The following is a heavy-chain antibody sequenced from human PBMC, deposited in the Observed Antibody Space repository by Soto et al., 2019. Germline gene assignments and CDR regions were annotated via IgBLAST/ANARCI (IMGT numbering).Heavy chain of an antibody. CDR2: ISSSSSTI. D-gene: IGHD3-22*01. CDR3: ARPTYYYDSSGPQGY. Sequence: GGSLRLSCAASGFIFSTYSMNWVRQGPGKGLEWVSYISSSSSTIFYTDSVKGRFTVSRDNAKNSLYLQMNSLRAEDTAVYYYARPTYYYDSSGPQGYWGQGTLVIVSS. V-gene: IGHV3-48*01. CDR1: GFIFSTYS. J-gene: IGHJ4*02.